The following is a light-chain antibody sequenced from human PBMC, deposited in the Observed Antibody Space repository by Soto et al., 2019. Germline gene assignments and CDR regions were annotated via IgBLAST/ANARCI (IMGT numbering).Light chain of an antibody. CDR3: QQYSGYSGT. CDR2: GAS. Sequence: IQWTQPPSSVPASDGARLTITCRASRNISNSLAWYQQTPGKAPKLLLHGASSLHRGVPSRFSGGGAGTEFTLTISSLQPEDFATYYCQQYSGYSGTFGQGTKVDIK. V-gene: IGKV1-5*01. CDR1: RNISNS. J-gene: IGKJ1*01.